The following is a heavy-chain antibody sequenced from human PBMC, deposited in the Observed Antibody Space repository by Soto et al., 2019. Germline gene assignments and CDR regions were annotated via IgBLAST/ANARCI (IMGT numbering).Heavy chain of an antibody. Sequence: QVQLVQSGAEVKKPGSSVKVSCKASGDTFNFYTINWVRQAPGLGLEWMGRFNPILSFSNSALKFQGRVTLTADKSTSIAYMVLSSLRSDDTAIYYCATSFGSGSRAFDYWGQGALVTVSS. CDR3: ATSFGSGSRAFDY. CDR1: GDTFNFYT. CDR2: FNPILSFS. J-gene: IGHJ4*02. D-gene: IGHD3-10*01. V-gene: IGHV1-69*02.